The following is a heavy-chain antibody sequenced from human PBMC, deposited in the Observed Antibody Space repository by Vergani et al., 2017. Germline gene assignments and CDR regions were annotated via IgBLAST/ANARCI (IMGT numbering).Heavy chain of an antibody. D-gene: IGHD3-10*01. J-gene: IGHJ5*02. CDR1: GITFKNAW. CDR2: ISGSGGST. CDR3: AKDSYITMVRGVIGGWFDP. Sequence: EVQVVESGGGLIKPGGSLRLSCVVSGITFKNAWINWVRQAPGKGLEWVSAISGSGGSTYYADSVKGRFTISRDNSKNTLYLQMNSLRAEDTAVYYCAKDSYITMVRGVIGGWFDPWGQGTLVTVSS. V-gene: IGHV3-23*04.